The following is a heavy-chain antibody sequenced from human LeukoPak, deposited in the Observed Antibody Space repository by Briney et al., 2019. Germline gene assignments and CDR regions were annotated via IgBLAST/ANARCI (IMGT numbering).Heavy chain of an antibody. D-gene: IGHD3-10*01. V-gene: IGHV1-46*01. Sequence: GASVKVSCKASGYTFTRYHMHWVRQAPGQELEYMGIINPSGGSTSYAPKFQGRVTMTRDTSTSTVYMELSSLRSDDTGVYYCARDPGSSFPQNWFDPWGQGTLVTVSS. J-gene: IGHJ5*02. CDR2: INPSGGST. CDR1: GYTFTRYH. CDR3: ARDPGSSFPQNWFDP.